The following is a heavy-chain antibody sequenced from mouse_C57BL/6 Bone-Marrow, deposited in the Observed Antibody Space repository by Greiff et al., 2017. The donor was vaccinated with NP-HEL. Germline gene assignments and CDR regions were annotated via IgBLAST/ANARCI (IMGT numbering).Heavy chain of an antibody. Sequence: EVKLMESGEGLVKPGGSLKLSCAASGFTFSSYAMSWVRQTPEKRLEWVAYISSGGDYIYYADTVKGRFTISRDNARNTLYLQMSSLKSEDTAMYYCTRVATVPYWYFDVWGTGTTVTVSS. CDR1: GFTFSSYA. CDR3: TRVATVPYWYFDV. D-gene: IGHD1-1*01. J-gene: IGHJ1*03. V-gene: IGHV5-9-1*02. CDR2: ISSGGDYI.